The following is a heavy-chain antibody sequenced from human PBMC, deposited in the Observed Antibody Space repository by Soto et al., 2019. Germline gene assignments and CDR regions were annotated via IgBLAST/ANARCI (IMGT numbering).Heavy chain of an antibody. CDR2: ISDDGSKT. Sequence: PVGSLRLSCAGSGVTFRGYAVHWVRQTPGKGLEWVTVISDDGSKTYYADSVKGRFSVSRDDSTNMVFLQMSSLRSEDTAVYHCARAYQLPYYFDDWGPGTPVTVSS. CDR1: GVTFRGYA. V-gene: IGHV3-30*14. D-gene: IGHD2-21*01. J-gene: IGHJ4*02. CDR3: ARAYQLPYYFDD.